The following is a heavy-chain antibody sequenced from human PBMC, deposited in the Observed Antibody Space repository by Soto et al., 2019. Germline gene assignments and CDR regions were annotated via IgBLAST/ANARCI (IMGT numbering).Heavy chain of an antibody. Sequence: GESLKISCKGSGYSFTSYWISWVRQMPGKGLEWMGRIDPSDSYTNYSPSFQGHVTISADKSISTAYLQWSSLKASDTAMYYCHSPYSSSSYVGAPWFDPWGQGTLVTVSS. J-gene: IGHJ5*02. CDR2: IDPSDSYT. CDR1: GYSFTSYW. V-gene: IGHV5-10-1*01. CDR3: HSPYSSSSYVGAPWFDP. D-gene: IGHD6-6*01.